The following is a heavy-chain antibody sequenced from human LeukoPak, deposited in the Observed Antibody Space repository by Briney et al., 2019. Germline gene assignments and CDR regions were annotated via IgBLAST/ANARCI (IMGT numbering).Heavy chain of an antibody. CDR1: GYSISSGYY. J-gene: IGHJ4*02. CDR3: AMYYYDSSGTTTDY. V-gene: IGHV4-38-2*02. D-gene: IGHD3-22*01. Sequence: SETLSLTCTVSGYSISSGYYWGWIRQPPGKGLEWIGSIYHSGSTYYNPSLKSRVTISVDTSKNQFSLKLSSVTAADTAVYYCAMYYYDSSGTTTDYWGQGTLVTVSS. CDR2: IYHSGST.